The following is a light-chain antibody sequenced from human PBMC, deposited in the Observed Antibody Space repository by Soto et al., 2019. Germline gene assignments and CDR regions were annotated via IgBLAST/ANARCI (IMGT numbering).Light chain of an antibody. CDR3: SLYTSENTYV. CDR1: SSDVGGYNY. J-gene: IGLJ1*01. V-gene: IGLV2-18*01. CDR2: EAS. Sequence: QSALTQPPSASGSPGQSVTISCTGTSSDVGGYNYVSWYQQPPGTAPKLIIYEASNRPSGVPDRFSGSKSGNTASLTISGLQAADEVDYYCSLYTSENTYVFGTGTKLTVL.